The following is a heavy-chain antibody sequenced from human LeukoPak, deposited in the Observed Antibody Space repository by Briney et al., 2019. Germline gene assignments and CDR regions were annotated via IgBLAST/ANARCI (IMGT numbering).Heavy chain of an antibody. CDR3: ARLTGGEYFDY. CDR1: GYTFTGHY. CDR2: INPNSGGT. V-gene: IGHV1-2*02. Sequence: ASVKVSFKASGYTFTGHYLHWVRQAPGQGLEWMGWINPNSGGTNYAQKFQGRVTMTRDTSISTAYMELSRLRSDDTAVYYCARLTGGEYFDYWGQGTLVTVSS. J-gene: IGHJ4*02.